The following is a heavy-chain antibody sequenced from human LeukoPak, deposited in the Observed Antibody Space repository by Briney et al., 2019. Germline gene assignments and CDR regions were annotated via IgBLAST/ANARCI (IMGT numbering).Heavy chain of an antibody. CDR1: GFTFSSYG. J-gene: IGHJ4*02. V-gene: IGHV3-30*02. CDR3: AKDRDIDS. Sequence: GGSLRLSCAASGFTFSSYGMHWVRQAPGKGLEWVAFIRYDGGLEYYADSMKGRFTISRDNSKNTLYLKINSLRPEDTAIYYCAKDRDIDSWGQGTEVTVSA. CDR2: IRYDGGLE.